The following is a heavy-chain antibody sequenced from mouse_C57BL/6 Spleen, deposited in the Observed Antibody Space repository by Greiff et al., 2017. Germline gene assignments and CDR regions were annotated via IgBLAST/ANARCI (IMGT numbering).Heavy chain of an antibody. J-gene: IGHJ3*01. D-gene: IGHD1-1*01. CDR3: ARDYYGSSGAY. CDR1: GYTFTDYA. Sequence: VKLVASGPELVRPGVSVKISCKGSGYTFTDYAMHWVKQSHAKSLEWIGVISTYNGDASYNQKFKDKATMTVDKSSSTAYMELARLTSEDSAVYYCARDYYGSSGAYWGQGTLVTVSA. V-gene: IGHV1-67*01. CDR2: ISTYNGDA.